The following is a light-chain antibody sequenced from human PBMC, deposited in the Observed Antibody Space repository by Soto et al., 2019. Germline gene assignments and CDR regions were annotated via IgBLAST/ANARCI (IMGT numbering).Light chain of an antibody. CDR1: QSINRY. Sequence: DLQMTQSPSSLSASVGDRVTITCRASQSINRYLNWYQQKPGRAPKVLIYVASSLQSGVPSRFSGSGSGTDFTLTIDNLQPEDFATYYCQQTYSTWTFGQGTKVEIK. J-gene: IGKJ1*01. CDR3: QQTYSTWT. CDR2: VAS. V-gene: IGKV1-39*01.